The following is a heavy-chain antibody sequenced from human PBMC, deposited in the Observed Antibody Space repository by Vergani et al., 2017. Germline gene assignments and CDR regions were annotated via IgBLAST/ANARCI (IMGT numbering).Heavy chain of an antibody. V-gene: IGHV4-34*01. D-gene: IGHD6-6*01. CDR2: INHSGST. CDR1: GGSFSGYY. CDR3: AREQLAPQNYGMDV. J-gene: IGHJ6*02. Sequence: QVQLQQWGAGLLKPSETLSLTCAVYGGSFSGYYWSWIRQPPGKGLEWIGEINHSGSTNYNPSLKSRVTISVDTSKNQFSLKLSSVTAADTAVYYCAREQLAPQNYGMDVWGQGTTVTVSS.